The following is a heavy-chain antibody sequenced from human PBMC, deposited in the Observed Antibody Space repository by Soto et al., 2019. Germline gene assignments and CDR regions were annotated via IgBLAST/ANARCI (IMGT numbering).Heavy chain of an antibody. Sequence: PGGSLRLSCAASGFTFSSYGMHWVRQATGKGLEWVSAIGTAGDTYYPGSVKGRFTISRENAKNSLYLQMNSLRAEDTAVYYCAVSSWYRYYYGMDVWGQGTTVTVSS. CDR2: IGTAGDT. J-gene: IGHJ6*02. CDR1: GFTFSSYG. D-gene: IGHD6-13*01. CDR3: AVSSWYRYYYGMDV. V-gene: IGHV3-13*04.